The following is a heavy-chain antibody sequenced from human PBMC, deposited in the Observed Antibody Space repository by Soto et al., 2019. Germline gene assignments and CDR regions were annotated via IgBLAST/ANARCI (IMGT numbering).Heavy chain of an antibody. CDR1: GFTFSSYA. CDR2: ISYDGSNK. V-gene: IGHV3-30-3*01. CDR3: ARDFPETYGMDV. Sequence: PGGSLRLSCAASGFTFSSYAMHWVRQAPGKGLEWVAVISYDGSNKYYADSVKGRFTISRDNSKNTLYLQMNSLRAEDTAVYYCARDFPETYGMDVWGQGTTVTVSS. J-gene: IGHJ6*02.